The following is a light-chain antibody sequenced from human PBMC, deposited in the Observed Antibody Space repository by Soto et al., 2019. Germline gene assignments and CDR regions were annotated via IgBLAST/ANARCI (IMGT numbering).Light chain of an antibody. Sequence: EIVMPQSPATLSVSPGERATLSCRASQSVSSNLAWYQQKPGHAPRLLVYGASTRATGIPARFSGSGSGTQFTLTISSLQSEDFAVYYCQQHNNWPLTFGGGTKVELK. V-gene: IGKV3-15*01. CDR1: QSVSSN. CDR2: GAS. CDR3: QQHNNWPLT. J-gene: IGKJ4*01.